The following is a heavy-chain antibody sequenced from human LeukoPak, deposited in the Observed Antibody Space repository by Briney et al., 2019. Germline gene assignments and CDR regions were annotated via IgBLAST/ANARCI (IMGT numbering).Heavy chain of an antibody. D-gene: IGHD3-22*01. CDR1: GFTFSSYW. CDR2: IKQDGSEK. Sequence: GGSLRLSCAASGFTFSSYWMSWVRQAPGKGLEWVANIKQDGSEKYYVDSVKGRFTISRDNAKNSLYLQMNSLRAEDTAVYYCARDLAPYYDSSGYPVRLDYWGQGTLVTVSS. J-gene: IGHJ4*02. CDR3: ARDLAPYYDSSGYPVRLDY. V-gene: IGHV3-7*01.